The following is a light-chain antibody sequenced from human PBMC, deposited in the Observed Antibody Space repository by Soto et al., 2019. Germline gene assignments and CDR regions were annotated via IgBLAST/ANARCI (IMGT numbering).Light chain of an antibody. CDR1: QHFSTF. CDR2: DAS. J-gene: IGKJ2*01. CDR3: QQRSYGYT. Sequence: IVLTQSPVTLSLSPGERATLSCRASQHFSTFLAWYQHKVGQAPRLLISDASKRATGTPARFSGSGSGTDFTLTISSLEPEDFAVYYCQQRSYGYTFGQGTKLEI. V-gene: IGKV3-11*01.